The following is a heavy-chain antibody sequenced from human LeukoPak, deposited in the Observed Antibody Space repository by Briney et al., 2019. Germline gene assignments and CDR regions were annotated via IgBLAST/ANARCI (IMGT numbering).Heavy chain of an antibody. CDR2: IDPKTGGT. CDR3: ARVFCSSRNMCYKRSPDYDP. Sequence: ASMNVSCKASGYTFSNFYMHWLRQVPGHGPEWMGWIDPKTGGTKYAQKFQGRITVTADTSISTAYIQLTRLTSDDTAVYYCARVFCSSRNMCYKRSPDYDPWGQGTLLTVSS. V-gene: IGHV1-2*02. D-gene: IGHD2-2*01. CDR1: GYTFSNFY. J-gene: IGHJ5*02.